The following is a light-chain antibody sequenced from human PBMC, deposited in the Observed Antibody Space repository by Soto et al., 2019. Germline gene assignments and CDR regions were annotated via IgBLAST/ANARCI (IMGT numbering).Light chain of an antibody. J-gene: IGLJ2*01. CDR2: EVT. V-gene: IGLV2-8*01. CDR1: SSDVGGYDY. Sequence: ALTQPPSASGSPGQSVTISCTGTSSDVGGYDYVSWYQQHPDKAPKLMIYEVTKRPSGVPDRFSGSKSGNTASLTVSGLQAEDEADYYCSSYGGSNNLIFGGGTKVTVL. CDR3: SSYGGSNNLI.